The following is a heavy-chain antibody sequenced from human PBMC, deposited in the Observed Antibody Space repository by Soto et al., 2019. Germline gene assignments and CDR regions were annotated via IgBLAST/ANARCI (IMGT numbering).Heavy chain of an antibody. V-gene: IGHV4-38-2*01. J-gene: IGHJ6*02. CDR2: LYHIGST. CDR3: TSSTRCYEDYCVDV. Sequence: SETXSLTCSISGDSIVIGNYFSCIRQPPGRVLEWIGSLYHIGSTHYNTSLKSRVTISVDTSKNHFSLELSSVTAADTAIYYCTSSTRCYEDYCVDVWGQGTMVTVSS. CDR1: GDSIVIGNY. D-gene: IGHD2-2*01.